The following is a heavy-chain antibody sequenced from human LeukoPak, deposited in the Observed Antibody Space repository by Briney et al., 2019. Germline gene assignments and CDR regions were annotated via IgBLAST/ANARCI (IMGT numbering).Heavy chain of an antibody. Sequence: SETLSLTCTVSGGSLTRYHWGWIRQPPGKGLEWIGCINYSGSTNYSPSLESRVTISLDTSKNQFSLQLSSVTAADTAVYYCARDEEYFQHWGQGTLVTVSS. CDR2: INYSGST. J-gene: IGHJ1*01. CDR1: GGSLTRYH. V-gene: IGHV4-59*01. CDR3: ARDEEYFQH.